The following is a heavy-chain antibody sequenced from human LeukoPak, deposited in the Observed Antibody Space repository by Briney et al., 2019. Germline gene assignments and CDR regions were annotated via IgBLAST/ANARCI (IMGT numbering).Heavy chain of an antibody. D-gene: IGHD1-26*01. Sequence: SETPSLTCAVSGYSISSGYYWGWIRQPPGKGLEWIGSIYHSGSTYYNPSLKSRVTISVDTSRNQFSLKLSSVTAADTAVYYCARAERYSGSYYRDFDYWGQGTLVTVSS. V-gene: IGHV4-38-2*01. CDR3: ARAERYSGSYYRDFDY. CDR2: IYHSGST. J-gene: IGHJ4*02. CDR1: GYSISSGYY.